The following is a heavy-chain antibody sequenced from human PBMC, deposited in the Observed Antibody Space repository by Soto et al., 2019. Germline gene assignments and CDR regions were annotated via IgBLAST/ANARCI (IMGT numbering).Heavy chain of an antibody. V-gene: IGHV4-4*02. CDR3: AREGSHSAYNFAIGIQLWSFDR. Sequence: SETLSLTCAVSGVSLTSGNWWTWVRQSPQRGLEYIGEIFHDGTANYYPSFERRVAMSVDTSRNQFSLKLTSVTAADMAVYYCAREGSHSAYNFAIGIQLWSFDRWGQGLPVTVSS. CDR2: IFHDGTA. J-gene: IGHJ5*02. CDR1: GVSLTSGNW. D-gene: IGHD1-1*01.